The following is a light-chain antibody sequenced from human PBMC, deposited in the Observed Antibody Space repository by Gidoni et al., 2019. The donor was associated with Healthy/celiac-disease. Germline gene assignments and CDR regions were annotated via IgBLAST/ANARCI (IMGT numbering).Light chain of an antibody. CDR2: GKN. V-gene: IGLV3-19*01. CDR3: NSRDSSGNHLV. J-gene: IGLJ1*01. CDR1: SLRSYY. Sequence: SSELTQDPAGSVALGQTVRIPCQGDSLRSYYASWYPQKPGQAPVLVIYGKNNRPSGIPDRFSGSSSGNTASLTITGAQAEDEADYYCNSRDSSGNHLVVGTGTKVTVL.